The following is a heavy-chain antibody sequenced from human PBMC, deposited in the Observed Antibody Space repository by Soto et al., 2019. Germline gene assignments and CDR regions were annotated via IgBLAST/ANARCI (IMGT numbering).Heavy chain of an antibody. CDR3: ARHNYDRNAFDI. CDR2: IWYDGSNK. D-gene: IGHD3-22*01. J-gene: IGHJ3*02. V-gene: IGHV3-33*01. CDR1: GFTFSSYG. Sequence: SLRLSCAASGFTFSSYGMHWVSQAPGKGLEWVAVIWYDGSNKYYADSVKGRFTISRDNSKNTLYLQMNSLRAEDTAVYYCARHNYDRNAFDIWGQGTMVTVSS.